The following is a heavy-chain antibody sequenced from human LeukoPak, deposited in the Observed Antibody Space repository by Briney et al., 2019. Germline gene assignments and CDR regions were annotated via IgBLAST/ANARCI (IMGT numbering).Heavy chain of an antibody. Sequence: SETLSLTCTVSGGSVSSGSYYWSWIRQPPGKGLEWIGYIYYSGSTNYNPSLKSRVTISVDTSKNQFSLKLSSVTAADMAVYYCARAPRAAAGILGAFDIWGQGTMVTVSS. J-gene: IGHJ3*02. CDR3: ARAPRAAAGILGAFDI. CDR2: IYYSGST. CDR1: GGSVSSGSYY. D-gene: IGHD6-13*01. V-gene: IGHV4-61*01.